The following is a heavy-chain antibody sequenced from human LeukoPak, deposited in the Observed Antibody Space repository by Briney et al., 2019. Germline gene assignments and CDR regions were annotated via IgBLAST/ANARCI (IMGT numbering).Heavy chain of an antibody. CDR3: ARVIPGDSDLDY. V-gene: IGHV3-48*03. D-gene: IGHD2-21*02. Sequence: GGSLRLSCAASGFTFSSYEMNWVRQAPGKGLEWVSYISSSGSTIYYADSVKGRFTISRDNAKNSLYLQMNSLRAEDTAVYYCARVIPGDSDLDYWGQGTLVTVSP. J-gene: IGHJ4*02. CDR1: GFTFSSYE. CDR2: ISSSGSTI.